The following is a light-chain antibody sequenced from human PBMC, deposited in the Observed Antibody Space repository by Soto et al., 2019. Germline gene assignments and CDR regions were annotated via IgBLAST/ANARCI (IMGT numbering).Light chain of an antibody. CDR3: SSYTITNTYV. V-gene: IGLV2-14*03. CDR1: SRDVGGYNY. Sequence: QPALTQPVPMSGSPGQSITISCTGSSRDVGGYNYVSWYQQHPGKAPKLIIYDVSNRPSGVSNRFSGSKSGNTASLTISGLQAEDEADYYCSSYTITNTYVFGSGTKVTVL. CDR2: DVS. J-gene: IGLJ1*01.